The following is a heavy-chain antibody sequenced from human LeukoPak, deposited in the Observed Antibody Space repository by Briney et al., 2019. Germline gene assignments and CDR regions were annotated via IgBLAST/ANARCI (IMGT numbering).Heavy chain of an antibody. Sequence: SETLSLTCTVSGDSFSSYYWIWIRQPPGQGLELIGYIYSSGSTNYNPSLKSRVTISVDTSKNQFSLRLSSVTAADTAVYYCARHYASGSSFDYWGQGTLVTVSS. V-gene: IGHV4-59*01. CDR3: ARHYASGSSFDY. CDR1: GDSFSSYY. J-gene: IGHJ4*02. CDR2: IYSSGST. D-gene: IGHD3-10*01.